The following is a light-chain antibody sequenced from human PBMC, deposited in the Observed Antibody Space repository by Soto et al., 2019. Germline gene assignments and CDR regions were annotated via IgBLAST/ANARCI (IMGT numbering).Light chain of an antibody. J-gene: IGLJ2*01. V-gene: IGLV2-11*01. CDR1: SSDVGGYNY. CDR2: DVS. CDR3: CSYAGSYHVV. Sequence: QSALTQPRSVSGSPGQSVTISCTGTSSDVGGYNYVSWYQQHPGKAPKLMIYDVSKRPSGVPDRFSGSKSGTAASLTISGLQAEDEADYYCCSYAGSYHVVFGGGTKLTVL.